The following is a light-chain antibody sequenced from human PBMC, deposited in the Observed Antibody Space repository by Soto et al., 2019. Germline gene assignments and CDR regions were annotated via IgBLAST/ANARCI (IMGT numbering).Light chain of an antibody. CDR1: QSIKNW. CDR3: QQYLNVPLT. Sequence: DIQMTQSPSTLSASVGDRVTITCRASQSIKNWLAWYQQKPGEAPKLLIYKASTLESGVPSRFSGSGSGTEFTLTISCLQPDDVATYYCQQYLNVPLTFGQGTRLEI. J-gene: IGKJ5*01. V-gene: IGKV1-5*03. CDR2: KAS.